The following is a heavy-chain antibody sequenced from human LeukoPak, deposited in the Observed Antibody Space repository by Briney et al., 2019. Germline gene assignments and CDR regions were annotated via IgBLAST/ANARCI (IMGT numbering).Heavy chain of an antibody. CDR3: AITPPRRAWYRDY. D-gene: IGHD6-19*01. CDR2: ISGSGDST. J-gene: IGHJ4*02. Sequence: QPGGSLRLSCAASGFTFSNYAMSWVRQAPREGLEWVSAISGSGDSTYYADSVKGRFTISRDNSKNTLSLQMNSLRAEDTAVYYCAITPPRRAWYRDYWGQGTLVTVSS. V-gene: IGHV3-23*01. CDR1: GFTFSNYA.